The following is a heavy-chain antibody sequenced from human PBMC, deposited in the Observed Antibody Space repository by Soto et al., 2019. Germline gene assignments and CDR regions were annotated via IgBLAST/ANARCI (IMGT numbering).Heavy chain of an antibody. D-gene: IGHD6-13*01. J-gene: IGHJ3*02. Sequence: QVQLVQSGVEVKKPGSSVKVSCKAAGGSFSIYTVFWVRQAPGQGLEWMGRIIPMFDIANYAQNFQGRVTFNADKFPDTVYMEMLKLRSDDTAVYYCTRGSWSAEVFDIWGQGTLVTVSS. CDR2: IIPMFDIA. V-gene: IGHV1-69*02. CDR3: TRGSWSAEVFDI. CDR1: GGSFSIYT.